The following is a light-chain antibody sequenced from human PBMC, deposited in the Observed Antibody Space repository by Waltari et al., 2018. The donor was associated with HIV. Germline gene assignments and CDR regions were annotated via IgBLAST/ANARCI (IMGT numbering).Light chain of an antibody. CDR2: EVS. CDR3: SSYTSSSTGV. CDR1: SSDVGGYNY. J-gene: IGLJ1*01. Sequence: QSALTQPASVSGSPGQSITISCTGTSSDVGGYNYVSGYQQHPGKAPKLMIYEVSNRPSGVSNRCSGSKSGNTASLTISGLQAEDEADYYCSSYTSSSTGVFGTGTKVTVL. V-gene: IGLV2-14*01.